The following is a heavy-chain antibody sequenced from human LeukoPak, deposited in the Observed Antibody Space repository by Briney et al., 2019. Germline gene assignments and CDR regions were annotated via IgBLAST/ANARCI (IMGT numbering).Heavy chain of an antibody. CDR3: ARVSGGNLDL. CDR1: GYTFTSYG. CDR2: VIPMFGTT. D-gene: IGHD4-23*01. V-gene: IGHV1-69*13. J-gene: IGHJ5*02. Sequence: GASVKVSCKASGYTFTSYGISWVRQAPGQGLEWMGGVIPMFGTTNYAQKFQGRVTITADESTSTAYMELSSLRSEDTAVYYCARVSGGNLDLWGQGTLVTVSS.